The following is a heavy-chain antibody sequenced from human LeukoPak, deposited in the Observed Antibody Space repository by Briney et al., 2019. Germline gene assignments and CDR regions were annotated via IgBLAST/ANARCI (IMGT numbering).Heavy chain of an antibody. J-gene: IGHJ4*02. CDR2: IRSRADGAIT. Sequence: GESLKISCVASGFPFNKAWMSWVRQAPGKGLEWVGRIRSRADGAITDYATPVKGRFTISRDDSKNTLFLQMNSLRSDDTAVYYCTTAFSTYWWPGWGQGTLVAVSS. V-gene: IGHV3-15*01. D-gene: IGHD2-8*02. CDR3: TTAFSTYWWPG. CDR1: GFPFNKAW.